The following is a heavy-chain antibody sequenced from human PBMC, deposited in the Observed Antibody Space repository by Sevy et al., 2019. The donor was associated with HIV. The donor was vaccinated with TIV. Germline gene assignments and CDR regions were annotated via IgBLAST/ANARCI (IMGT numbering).Heavy chain of an antibody. CDR3: STDPIIVLLVTDGMDV. V-gene: IGHV3-15*01. J-gene: IGHJ6*02. D-gene: IGHD2-8*02. CDR1: GFTFSYAW. Sequence: GGSLRLSCAASGFTFSYAWMSWVRQAPGKGPEWVGRIKSKADGGTTDHAAPVKGRFTISRDDSKNTLYLQMTSLKTEDTAVYYCSTDPIIVLLVTDGMDVWGQGTTVTVSS. CDR2: IKSKADGGTT.